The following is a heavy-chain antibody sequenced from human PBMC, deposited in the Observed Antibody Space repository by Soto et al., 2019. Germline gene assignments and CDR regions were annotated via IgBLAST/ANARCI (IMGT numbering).Heavy chain of an antibody. J-gene: IGHJ6*03. V-gene: IGHV1-18*01. CDR3: AREGGSADYGDYGDYYCYMDV. CDR1: GYTFTSYG. Sequence: GASVKVSCKASGYTFTSYGISWVRQAPGQGLEWMGWISAYNGNTNYAQKLQGRVTMTTDTSTSTAYMELRSLRSDDTAVYYCAREGGSADYGDYGDYYCYMDVWGKGTTVTVTS. CDR2: ISAYNGNT. D-gene: IGHD4-17*01.